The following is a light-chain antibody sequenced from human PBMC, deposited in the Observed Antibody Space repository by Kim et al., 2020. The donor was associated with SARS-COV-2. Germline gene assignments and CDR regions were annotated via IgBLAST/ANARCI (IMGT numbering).Light chain of an antibody. V-gene: IGKV1-9*01. CDR2: QIS. CDR1: HGISGY. Sequence: ATVGGRVTIACRASHGISGYFTWYQQKPGKAPRLLINQISNLHSGVPSRFGGSGSGTEFTLTITRLQPEDFATYYCQQAVHYPVTFGQGTRLEIK. CDR3: QQAVHYPVT. J-gene: IGKJ5*01.